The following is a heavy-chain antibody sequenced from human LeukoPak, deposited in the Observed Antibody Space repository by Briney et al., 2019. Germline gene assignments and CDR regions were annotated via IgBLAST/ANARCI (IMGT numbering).Heavy chain of an antibody. Sequence: SETLSLTCTVSGGSVSSSYWSWIRQPPGKGLEWIGYIYYSGSTNYNPSLKSRVAMSVDTSKNQFSLNLSSVTAADTAVYYCARGPYSSRYDYWGQGTVVTVSS. D-gene: IGHD6-13*01. CDR1: GGSVSSSY. J-gene: IGHJ4*02. V-gene: IGHV4-59*02. CDR2: IYYSGST. CDR3: ARGPYSSRYDY.